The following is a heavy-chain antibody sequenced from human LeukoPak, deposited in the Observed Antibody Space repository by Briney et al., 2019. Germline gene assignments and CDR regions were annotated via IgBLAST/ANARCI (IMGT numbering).Heavy chain of an antibody. D-gene: IGHD6-19*01. CDR2: ISDYNGDT. CDR3: ARDPSNSSGRYQYFDL. J-gene: IGHJ2*01. CDR1: GYTFTHHG. Sequence: ASVTVSFKSSGYTFTHHGITWVRQAPGQGLERMGCISDYNGDTKYAQKVQGRVTMTTDTPTSTAYMELRTLRTDDTAVYYCARDPSNSSGRYQYFDLWGRGTLVTVSS. V-gene: IGHV1-18*01.